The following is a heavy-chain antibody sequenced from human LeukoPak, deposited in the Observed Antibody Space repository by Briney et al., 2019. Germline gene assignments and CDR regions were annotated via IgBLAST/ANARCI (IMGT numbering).Heavy chain of an antibody. CDR1: GFTFSDYY. J-gene: IGHJ1*01. Sequence: GGSLRLSCAASGFTFSDYYMSWIRQAPGKGLEWVSYISSSSSYTNYADSVKGRFTISRDNAKNSLYLQMNSLRAEDTAVYYCARDSPSSSDWLRYFQHWGRGTLVTVSS. D-gene: IGHD6-19*01. V-gene: IGHV3-11*05. CDR3: ARDSPSSSDWLRYFQH. CDR2: ISSSSSYT.